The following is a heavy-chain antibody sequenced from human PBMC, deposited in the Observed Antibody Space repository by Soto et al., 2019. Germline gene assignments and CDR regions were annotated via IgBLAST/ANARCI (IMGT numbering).Heavy chain of an antibody. CDR3: ARGNPYSSSWYFAPGAYFQH. Sequence: QVQLQQWGAGLLKPSETLSLTCAVYGGSFSGYYWSWIRQPPGKGLEWIGEINHSGSTNYNPSLKSRVTISVDTSKNQFSLKLSSVTAADTAVYYCARGNPYSSSWYFAPGAYFQHWGQGTLVTVSS. CDR2: INHSGST. V-gene: IGHV4-34*01. J-gene: IGHJ1*01. D-gene: IGHD6-13*01. CDR1: GGSFSGYY.